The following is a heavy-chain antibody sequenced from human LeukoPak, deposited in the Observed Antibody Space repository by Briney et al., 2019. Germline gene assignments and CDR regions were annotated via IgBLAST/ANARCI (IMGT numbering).Heavy chain of an antibody. Sequence: PGGSLRLSCAASGFTFSSYSTNWVRQAPGKGLEWVSSISSSSSYIYYADSVKGRFTISRDNAKNSLYLQMNSLRAEDTAVYYCARDYGDYGGLGYWGQGTLVTVSS. CDR1: GFTFSSYS. J-gene: IGHJ4*02. CDR2: ISSSSSYI. D-gene: IGHD4-17*01. CDR3: ARDYGDYGGLGY. V-gene: IGHV3-21*01.